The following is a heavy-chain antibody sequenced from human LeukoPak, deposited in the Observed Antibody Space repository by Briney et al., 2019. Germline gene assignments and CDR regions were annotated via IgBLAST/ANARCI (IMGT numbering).Heavy chain of an antibody. V-gene: IGHV3-7*01. J-gene: IGHJ4*02. D-gene: IGHD3-22*01. CDR2: IKQDGSEK. CDR1: GFTFSSSA. Sequence: GGSLRLSCAASGFTFSSSAMNWVRQAPGKGLEWVANIKQDGSEKYYVDSVKGRFTISRDNAKNSLYLQMNSLRAEDTAVYYCARELHYYDSSGYYSYFDYWGQGTLVTVSS. CDR3: ARELHYYDSSGYYSYFDY.